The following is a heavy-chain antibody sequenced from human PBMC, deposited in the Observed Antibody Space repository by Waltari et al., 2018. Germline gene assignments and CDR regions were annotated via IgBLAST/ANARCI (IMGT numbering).Heavy chain of an antibody. CDR2: IKQDGSAK. CDR3: ARAVDVADY. J-gene: IGHJ4*02. V-gene: IGHV3-7*01. Sequence: EIQVVESGGGLVQPGGSLRLSCAASGFTFSSYWMSWVRQAPGKWLEWVANIKQDGSAKFYLDSVKGRFTISRDNAKNTLYLQMNSLRAEDTALYYCARAVDVADYWGQGTLVTVSS. D-gene: IGHD5-12*01. CDR1: GFTFSSYW.